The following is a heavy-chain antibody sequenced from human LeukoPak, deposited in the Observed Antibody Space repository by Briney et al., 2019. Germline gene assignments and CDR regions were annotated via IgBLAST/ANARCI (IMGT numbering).Heavy chain of an antibody. CDR2: IYYRGTA. D-gene: IGHD5-18*01. V-gene: IGHV4-59*01. Sequence: SEALSLTCTVSGGSISSYYWSGIRQPPGKGLEWIGYIYYRGTANYNPSLKSRVTISVDTSKNQFSLKMSSVTAAETTLYYCARVHLEYSYPLDFDYWGQGTLVTVSS. CDR3: ARVHLEYSYPLDFDY. CDR1: GGSISSYY. J-gene: IGHJ4*02.